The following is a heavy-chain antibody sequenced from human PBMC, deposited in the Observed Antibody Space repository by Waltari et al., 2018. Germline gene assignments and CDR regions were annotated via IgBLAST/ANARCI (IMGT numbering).Heavy chain of an antibody. Sequence: EVQLLESGGGLVQPGGSLRLSCAASGFTFSSYALSWVRQAPGKGLEWVSAISGSGGSTYYADSVKGRFTISRDNSKNTLYLQMNSLRAEDTAVYYCASRAGGAVAGFDYWGQGTLVTVSS. CDR3: ASRAGGAVAGFDY. J-gene: IGHJ4*02. CDR2: ISGSGGST. D-gene: IGHD6-19*01. CDR1: GFTFSSYA. V-gene: IGHV3-23*01.